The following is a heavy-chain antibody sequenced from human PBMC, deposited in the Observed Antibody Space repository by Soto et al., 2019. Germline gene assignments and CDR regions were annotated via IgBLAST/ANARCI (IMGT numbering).Heavy chain of an antibody. CDR3: AKVSRLPGGLRSLL. D-gene: IGHD3-16*01. CDR2: ISGSSGGST. V-gene: IGHV3-23*01. J-gene: IGHJ4*02. Sequence: EVQLLESGGTLVQPGGSLRLSCAASGFTFSTYAMNWVRQPPGKGLEWVSYISGSSGGSTYYADSVKGRFTISSDNSKNTLFLQMNSLRVEDTAVYYCAKVSRLPGGLRSLLWGKGSLVTVTS. CDR1: GFTFSTYA.